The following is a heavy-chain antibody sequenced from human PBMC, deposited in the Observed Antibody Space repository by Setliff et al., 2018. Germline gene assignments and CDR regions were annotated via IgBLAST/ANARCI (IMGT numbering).Heavy chain of an antibody. J-gene: IGHJ4*02. CDR2: IRYDGSNK. Sequence: GGSLRLSCAASGFTFSSYGMHWVRQAPGKGLEWVAFIRYDGSNKYYADYVKGRFTISRDNSKNTLYLQMNSLRAEDTAVYYCARPVGGSCEGWGQGTLVTVSS. V-gene: IGHV3-30*02. CDR3: ARPVGGSCEG. CDR1: GFTFSSYG. D-gene: IGHD2-15*01.